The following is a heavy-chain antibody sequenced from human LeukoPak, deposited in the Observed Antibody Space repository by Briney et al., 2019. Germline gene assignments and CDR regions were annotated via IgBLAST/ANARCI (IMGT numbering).Heavy chain of an antibody. Sequence: SETLSLTCAVYGGSFSGYYWSWIRQPPGKGLEWIGEINHSGSTNYNPSLKSRVTISVDTSKNQFSLKLSSVTAADTAVYYCARNDYALDYWGQGTLVTVSS. D-gene: IGHD4-17*01. V-gene: IGHV4-34*01. CDR2: INHSGST. CDR1: GGSFSGYY. J-gene: IGHJ4*02. CDR3: ARNDYALDY.